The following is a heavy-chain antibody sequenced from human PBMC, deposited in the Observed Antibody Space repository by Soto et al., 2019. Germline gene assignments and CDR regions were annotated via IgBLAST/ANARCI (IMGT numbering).Heavy chain of an antibody. Sequence: EVQLVESGGGLVKPGGSLRLSCAASGFTFSSYSMDWVRQAPGKGLEWVSSISTSGAYIYYADSVKGRFTISRANAKNSLCLQMDSLSVEDTAVYYCAREGGPGFGELLVWGQGALVTVSS. D-gene: IGHD3-10*01. J-gene: IGHJ4*02. CDR1: GFTFSSYS. CDR3: AREGGPGFGELLV. CDR2: ISTSGAYI. V-gene: IGHV3-21*02.